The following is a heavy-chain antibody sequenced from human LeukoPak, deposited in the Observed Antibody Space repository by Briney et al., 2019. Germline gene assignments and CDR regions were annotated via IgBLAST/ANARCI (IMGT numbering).Heavy chain of an antibody. CDR2: ISYSGGST. CDR3: ASPAYAFDI. Sequence: GGSLRLSCAASGFTFSSYAMRWVRQAPGKGLEWVSAISYSGGSTYYADSVKGRFTISRDNSKNTMYLQMNSLRAEDTGVYYCASPAYAFDIWGQGTMVTVSS. CDR1: GFTFSSYA. D-gene: IGHD2-2*01. J-gene: IGHJ3*02. V-gene: IGHV3-23*01.